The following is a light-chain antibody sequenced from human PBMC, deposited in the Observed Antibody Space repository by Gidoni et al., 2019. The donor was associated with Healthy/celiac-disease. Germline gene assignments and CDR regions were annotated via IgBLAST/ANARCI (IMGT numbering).Light chain of an antibody. J-gene: IGKJ4*01. CDR1: QGISSW. CDR3: QQANSFPPT. Sequence: IQLNQSPSSVSASVGNRVTITCRASQGISSWLAWYQQKPGKGPKLLIYAASSVQSGVPSRVSGRGSGTDYTLTISRLQPEDFATYYCQQANSFPPTFGGGTKVEIK. CDR2: AAS. V-gene: IGKV1-12*01.